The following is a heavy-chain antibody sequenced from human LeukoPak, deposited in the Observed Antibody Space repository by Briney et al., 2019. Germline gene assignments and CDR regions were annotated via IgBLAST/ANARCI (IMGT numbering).Heavy chain of an antibody. V-gene: IGHV3-23*01. J-gene: IGHJ3*02. D-gene: IGHD3-22*01. CDR1: GFTFSSYA. Sequence: GGSLRLSCAASGFTFSSYAMSWVRQAPGKGLEWVSTISGSGGTTYYADSVKGRFTISRDNSKNTLYLQMNSLRAEDTAVYYCAKDPAKYYYDTSGDAFDIWGQGTMVTVSS. CDR2: ISGSGGTT. CDR3: AKDPAKYYYDTSGDAFDI.